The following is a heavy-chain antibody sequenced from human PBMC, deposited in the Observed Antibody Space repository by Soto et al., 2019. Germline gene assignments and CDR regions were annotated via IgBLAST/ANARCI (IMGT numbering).Heavy chain of an antibody. CDR1: GFTFSSYA. Sequence: QVQLVESGGGVVQPGRSLRLSCAASGFTFSSYAMHWVRQAPGKGLEWVAVISYDGSNKYYADSVKGRFTISRDNSKNTLYLQMNSLRAEDTAVYYCARDQEVGELTDFDYWGQGTLVTVSS. CDR2: ISYDGSNK. CDR3: ARDQEVGELTDFDY. J-gene: IGHJ4*02. D-gene: IGHD3-10*01. V-gene: IGHV3-30-3*01.